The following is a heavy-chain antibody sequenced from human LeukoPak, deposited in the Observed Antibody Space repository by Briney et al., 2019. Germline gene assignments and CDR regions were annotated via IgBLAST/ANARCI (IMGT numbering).Heavy chain of an antibody. D-gene: IGHD5-18*01. CDR2: ISSSSSYI. Sequence: AGSLSLSCAASGFTFSSYSMNWVRQAPGNGLEWVSSISSSSSYIYYADSVKGRFNISRDNAKNSLYLQMNSLRAEDTAVYYCAREGGYSYGWYFDYWGQGTLVTVSS. J-gene: IGHJ4*02. CDR3: AREGGYSYGWYFDY. V-gene: IGHV3-21*01. CDR1: GFTFSSYS.